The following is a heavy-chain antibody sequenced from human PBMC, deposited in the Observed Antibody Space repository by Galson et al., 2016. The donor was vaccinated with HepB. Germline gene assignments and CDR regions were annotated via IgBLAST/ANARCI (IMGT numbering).Heavy chain of an antibody. CDR3: RAKIRGGPDF. J-gene: IGHJ4*02. D-gene: IGHD3-10*01. Sequence: LSLTCAVSGDSLTNNNWWTWVRQPPGKGLEWIGDLFHTERTSYNPSPKSRISISEDKSNSHFFLELTSVTAADTAFYFGRAKIRGGPDFWGQGTLVTVAS. CDR1: GDSLTNNNW. CDR2: LFHTERT. V-gene: IGHV4-4*01.